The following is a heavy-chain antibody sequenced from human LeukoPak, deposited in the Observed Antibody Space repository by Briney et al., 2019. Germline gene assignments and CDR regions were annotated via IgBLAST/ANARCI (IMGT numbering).Heavy chain of an antibody. J-gene: IGHJ4*02. Sequence: GGSLRLSCAASGFTFSSYSMNWVRQAPGKGLEWVSSISSSSSYIYYADSVKGRFTISRDNSKNTLYLQMKSLRAEDTAVFYCARSDGGGCFDYWGQGTLVTVSS. CDR1: GFTFSSYS. V-gene: IGHV3-21*04. D-gene: IGHD2-15*01. CDR2: ISSSSSYI. CDR3: ARSDGGGCFDY.